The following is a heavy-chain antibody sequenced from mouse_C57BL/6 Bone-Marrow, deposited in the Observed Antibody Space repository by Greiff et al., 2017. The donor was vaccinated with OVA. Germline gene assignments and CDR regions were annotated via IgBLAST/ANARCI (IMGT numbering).Heavy chain of an antibody. V-gene: IGHV1-4*01. CDR3: AKTFYFDY. CDR2: INPSSGYT. CDR1: GYTFTSYT. Sequence: QVQLQQSGAELARPGASVKMSCKASGYTFTSYTMHWVKQRPGQGLEWIGYINPSSGYTKYNQKFKDKATLTADKSSSTAYMQLRSLTSEDSAVYYCAKTFYFDYWGQGTTLTVSS. J-gene: IGHJ2*01.